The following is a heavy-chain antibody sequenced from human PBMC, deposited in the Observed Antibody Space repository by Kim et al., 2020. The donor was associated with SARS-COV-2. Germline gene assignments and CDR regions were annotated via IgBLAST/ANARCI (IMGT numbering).Heavy chain of an antibody. D-gene: IGHD2-2*01. Sequence: GGSLRLSCAASGFTFSSYAMSWVRQAPGKGLEWVSAISGSGGSTYYADSVKGRFTISRDNSKNTLYLQMNSLRAEDTAVYYCAKVVGKGLSGLLYYWGQGTLVTVSS. J-gene: IGHJ4*02. CDR2: ISGSGGST. CDR3: AKVVGKGLSGLLYY. CDR1: GFTFSSYA. V-gene: IGHV3-23*01.